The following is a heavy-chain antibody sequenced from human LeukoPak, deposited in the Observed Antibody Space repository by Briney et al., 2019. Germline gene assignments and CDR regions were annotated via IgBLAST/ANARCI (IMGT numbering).Heavy chain of an antibody. J-gene: IGHJ5*02. CDR3: ATRKVATNWFDP. D-gene: IGHD5-12*01. V-gene: IGHV1-24*01. CDR1: GYTLTELS. Sequence: ASVKVSCKVSGYTLTELSMHWVRQAPGKGLEWMGGFDPEDGETMYAQKFQGRVTMTEDTSTDTAYMELSSLRSEDTAVYYCATRKVATNWFDPWGQGTLVTVSS. CDR2: FDPEDGET.